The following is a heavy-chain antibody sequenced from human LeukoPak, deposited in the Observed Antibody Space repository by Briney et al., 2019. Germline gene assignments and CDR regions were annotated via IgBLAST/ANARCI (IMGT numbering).Heavy chain of an antibody. Sequence: PGGSLRLSCAASGFTFSGYSMNWVRQAPGRRLEWIAYICSGSLTLHYADSVKGRLTISRDNAKNSLYLQMNSLRAEDTAVYYCARTTITGTSRDFDYWGQGTLVTVSS. V-gene: IGHV3-48*04. CDR3: ARTTITGTSRDFDY. CDR2: ICSGSLTL. CDR1: GFTFSGYS. J-gene: IGHJ4*02. D-gene: IGHD1-20*01.